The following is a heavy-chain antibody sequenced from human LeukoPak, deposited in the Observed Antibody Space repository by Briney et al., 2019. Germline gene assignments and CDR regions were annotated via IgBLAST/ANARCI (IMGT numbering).Heavy chain of an antibody. CDR1: GFTVSSSSNY. J-gene: IGHJ3*02. CDR3: ARVITDFAFDI. Sequence: PGGSLRLSCAASGFTVSSSSNYMSWVRQAPGKGPEWVSIIYNGGGAYYADSVKGRFTISRDNSKNMVYFQMNSLRVEDTAMYYCARVITDFAFDIWGQGTMVTASS. V-gene: IGHV3-53*01. CDR2: IYNGGGA. D-gene: IGHD3-16*01.